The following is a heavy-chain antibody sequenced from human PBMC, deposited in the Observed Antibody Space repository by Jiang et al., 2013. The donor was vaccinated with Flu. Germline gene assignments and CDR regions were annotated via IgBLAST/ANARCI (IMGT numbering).Heavy chain of an antibody. CDR1: GGSFSGYY. V-gene: IGHV4-34*01. D-gene: IGHD3-22*01. CDR2: INHSGST. Sequence: LLKPSETLSLTCAVYGGSFSGYYWSWIRQPPGKGLEWIGEINHSGSTNYNPSLKSRVTISVDTSKNQFSLKLSSVTAADTAVYYCARTPYYYDSSGYYRELDYWGQGTLVTVSS. CDR3: ARTPYYYDSSGYYRELDY. J-gene: IGHJ4*02.